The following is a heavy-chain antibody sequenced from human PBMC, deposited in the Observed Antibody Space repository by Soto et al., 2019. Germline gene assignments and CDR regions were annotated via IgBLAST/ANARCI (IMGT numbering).Heavy chain of an antibody. CDR3: AKDRYGDYGGIDY. V-gene: IGHV3-23*01. D-gene: IGHD4-17*01. J-gene: IGHJ4*02. CDR1: GFTFSTYA. CDR2: ITGSGGST. Sequence: EVQLLESGGGLVQPGGSLRLSCAASGFTFSTYAMIWVRQAPGKGLEWVSVITGSGGSTYYADSVKGRFTISRDTSKNTLFLQMNRLRAEDTAVYYCAKDRYGDYGGIDYWGQGTMVTVSS.